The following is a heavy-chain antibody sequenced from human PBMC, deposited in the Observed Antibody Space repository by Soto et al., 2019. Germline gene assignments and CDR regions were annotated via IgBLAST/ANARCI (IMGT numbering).Heavy chain of an antibody. CDR3: ARALPVAKGGFDP. Sequence: LXLSCAASVFTVSNTYMTWVRQPPGKGLECVSVIYTAGGTNYADSVKGRFIISRDNSKNTLYLQMNSLRAEDTAVYYCARALPVAKGGFDPWGQGTLVTVSS. V-gene: IGHV3-53*01. J-gene: IGHJ5*02. CDR2: IYTAGGT. D-gene: IGHD2-2*01. CDR1: VFTVSNTY.